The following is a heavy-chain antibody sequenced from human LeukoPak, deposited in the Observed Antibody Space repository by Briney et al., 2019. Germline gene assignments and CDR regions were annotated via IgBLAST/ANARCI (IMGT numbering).Heavy chain of an antibody. J-gene: IGHJ4*02. CDR1: GGSVSSGSYY. D-gene: IGHD6-19*01. CDR3: AREISSGWFHYFYY. Sequence: PSETLSLTCTVSGGSVSSGSYYWSWIRQPPGKGLEWIGYIYYSGSTNYNPSLKSRVTISVDTSKNQFSLKLSSVTAADTAVYYCAREISSGWFHYFYYWGQGTLVTVSS. V-gene: IGHV4-61*01. CDR2: IYYSGST.